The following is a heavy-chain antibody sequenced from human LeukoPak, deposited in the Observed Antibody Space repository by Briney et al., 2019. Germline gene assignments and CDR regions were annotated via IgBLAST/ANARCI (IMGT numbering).Heavy chain of an antibody. J-gene: IGHJ6*03. CDR2: INPNSGGT. Sequence: ASVKVSCKASGYTLTGYYMHWVRQAPGQGLEWMGWINPNSGGTNYAQKFQGRVTMTRDTSISTAYMELSRLRSDDTAVYYCARGGDYFNYYYYYCMDVWGKGTTVTVSS. D-gene: IGHD2/OR15-2a*01. CDR3: ARGGDYFNYYYYYCMDV. CDR1: GYTLTGYY. V-gene: IGHV1-2*02.